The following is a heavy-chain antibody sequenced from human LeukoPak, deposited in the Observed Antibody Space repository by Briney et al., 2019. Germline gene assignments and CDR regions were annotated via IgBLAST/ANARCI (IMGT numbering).Heavy chain of an antibody. Sequence: PGGSLRLSCAASGFTFSSYGMHWVRQALGKGLEWVAFIRYDGSNKYYADSVKGRFTISRDNSKNTLYLQMNSLRAEDTAVYYCARSRYDILTGYSHYYYGMDVWGQGTTVTVSS. J-gene: IGHJ6*02. V-gene: IGHV3-30*02. D-gene: IGHD3-9*01. CDR3: ARSRYDILTGYSHYYYGMDV. CDR2: IRYDGSNK. CDR1: GFTFSSYG.